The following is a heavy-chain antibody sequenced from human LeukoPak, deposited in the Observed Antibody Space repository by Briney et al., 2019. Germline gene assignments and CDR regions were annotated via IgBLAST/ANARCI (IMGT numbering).Heavy chain of an antibody. Sequence: GGSLRLSCAASGFTVSSNYMSWVRQAPGKGLEWLSATTGDGVTKFYADSVKGRFTISRDNFKSTLFLQMNNVRAEDTAIYYCTTLAYYYYYMDVWGTGTTVTVSS. D-gene: IGHD1-1*01. V-gene: IGHV3-23*01. CDR1: GFTVSSNY. CDR2: TTGDGVTK. CDR3: TTLAYYYYYMDV. J-gene: IGHJ6*03.